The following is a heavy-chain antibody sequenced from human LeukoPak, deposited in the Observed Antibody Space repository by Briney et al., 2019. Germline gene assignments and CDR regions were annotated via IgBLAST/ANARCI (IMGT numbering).Heavy chain of an antibody. CDR1: GFTFGDYA. CDR3: AKDRNSYGSDAFDI. V-gene: IGHV3-43D*03. J-gene: IGHJ3*02. D-gene: IGHD5-18*01. CDR2: ISWDGGST. Sequence: GGSLRLSCAASGFTFGDYAMHWVRQAPGKGLEWVSLISWDGGSTYYADSVKGRFTISRDNSKNSLYLQMNSLRAEDTALYYCAKDRNSYGSDAFDIWGQGTMVTVSS.